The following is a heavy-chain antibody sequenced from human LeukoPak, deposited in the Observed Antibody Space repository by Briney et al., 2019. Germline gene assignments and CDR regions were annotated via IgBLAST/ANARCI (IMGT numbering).Heavy chain of an antibody. CDR2: IYYSGST. Sequence: SETLSLTCTVSGGSISSSSYYWGWIRQPPGKGLEWIGSIYYSGSTYYNPSLKSRVTISVDTSKNQFSLKLSSVTAADTAVYYCARGPNGDYAVDYWGQGTLVTVSS. D-gene: IGHD4-17*01. CDR1: GGSISSSSYY. V-gene: IGHV4-39*01. CDR3: ARGPNGDYAVDY. J-gene: IGHJ4*02.